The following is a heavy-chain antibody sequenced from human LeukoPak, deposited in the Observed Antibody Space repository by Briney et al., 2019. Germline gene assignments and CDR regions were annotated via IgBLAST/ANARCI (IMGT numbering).Heavy chain of an antibody. Sequence: QPGGSLRLSCAASGFTFSSYGMHWVRQAPGKGLEWVAVIWYDGSNKYYADSVRGRFTISRDNSKNTLYLQMNSLRAEDTAVYYCAKEYYDFWSGYYTDNYFDYWGQGTLVTVSS. J-gene: IGHJ4*02. CDR1: GFTFSSYG. D-gene: IGHD3-3*01. V-gene: IGHV3-30*02. CDR3: AKEYYDFWSGYYTDNYFDY. CDR2: IWYDGSNK.